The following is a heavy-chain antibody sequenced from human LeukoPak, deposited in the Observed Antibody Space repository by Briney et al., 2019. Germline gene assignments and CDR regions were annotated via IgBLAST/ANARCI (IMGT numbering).Heavy chain of an antibody. V-gene: IGHV3-33*01. J-gene: IGHJ4*02. Sequence: GGSLRLSCAASGFTFSSYGMHWVRQAPGKGLEWVALIWYDGSNEYYADSVKGRFTISRDNSKNTLYLQMNGLRAEDTAVYYCAREGDYSSSWYSDYWGQGTLVTVSS. CDR2: IWYDGSNE. D-gene: IGHD6-13*01. CDR3: AREGDYSSSWYSDY. CDR1: GFTFSSYG.